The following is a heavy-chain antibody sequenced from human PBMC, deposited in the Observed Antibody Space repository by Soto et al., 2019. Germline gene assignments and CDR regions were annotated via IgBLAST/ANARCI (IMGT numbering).Heavy chain of an antibody. J-gene: IGHJ5*02. V-gene: IGHV4-39*01. D-gene: IGHD3-10*01. CDR2: IYYSGST. CDR1: GGSISSSSYY. Sequence: QLQLQESGPGLVKPSETLSLTCTVSGGSISSSSYYWGWIRQPPGKGLEWIGSIYYSGSTYYNPSIKSRVTISVDTSKNQFSLKLSSVTAADTAVYYCASNTMVRGVTKFDPWGQGTLVTVSS. CDR3: ASNTMVRGVTKFDP.